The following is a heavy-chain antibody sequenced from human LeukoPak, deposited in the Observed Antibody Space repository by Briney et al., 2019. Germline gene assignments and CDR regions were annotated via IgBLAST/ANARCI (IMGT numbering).Heavy chain of an antibody. J-gene: IGHJ4*02. CDR3: AKRGVVIRVILVGFHKQAYYFDS. V-gene: IGHV3-23*01. CDR2: ISVSGGST. CDR1: GFTFSRST. Sequence: GGSLRLSCAASGFTFSRSTMAWVRQAPGKGLEWVAGISVSGGSTNYAESVKGRLTISRDNATNTLCMQMDSLTATRTAVYFCAKRGVVIRVILVGFHKQAYYFDSWGQGALVTVSS. D-gene: IGHD3-10*01.